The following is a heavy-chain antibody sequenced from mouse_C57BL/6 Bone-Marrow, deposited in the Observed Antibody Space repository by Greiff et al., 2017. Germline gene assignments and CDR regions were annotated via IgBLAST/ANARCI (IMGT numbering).Heavy chain of an antibody. J-gene: IGHJ1*03. V-gene: IGHV1-63*01. CDR3: ALWYFGV. CDR1: GYTFTNYW. Sequence: VQLQESGAELVRPGTSVTMSCTASGYTFTNYWIGWAKQRPGNGLEWIGDIYPGGGYTNYNEKFKGKATMTADKSSSTAYMQFSSLTSEDTAIYYCALWYFGVWGTGTTVTVSS. CDR2: IYPGGGYT.